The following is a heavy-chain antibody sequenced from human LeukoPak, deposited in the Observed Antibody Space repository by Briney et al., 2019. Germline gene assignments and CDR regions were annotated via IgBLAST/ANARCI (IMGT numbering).Heavy chain of an antibody. CDR3: AKDTTYGGSTGNFDY. Sequence: GGSLRLSCAASGFTFDDYAMHWVRQAPGKGLEWVSLISGDGGSTYYADSVKGRFTISRDNSKNSLYLQMNSLRTEDTALYYCAKDTTYGGSTGNFDYWGQGTLVTVSS. D-gene: IGHD5-12*01. V-gene: IGHV3-43*02. CDR2: ISGDGGST. CDR1: GFTFDDYA. J-gene: IGHJ4*02.